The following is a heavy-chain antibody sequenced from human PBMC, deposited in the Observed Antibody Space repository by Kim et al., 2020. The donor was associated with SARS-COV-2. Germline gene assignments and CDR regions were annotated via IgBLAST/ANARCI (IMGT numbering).Heavy chain of an antibody. CDR3: ARDRGHARHPLDYYYYGMDV. J-gene: IGHJ6*02. Sequence: SVKVSCKASGGTFSSYAISWVRQAPGQGLEWMGGIIPIFGTANYAQKFQGRVTITADESTSTAYMELSSLRSEDTAVYYCARDRGHARHPLDYYYYGMDVWGQGTTVTVSS. D-gene: IGHD6-6*01. V-gene: IGHV1-69*13. CDR1: GGTFSSYA. CDR2: IIPIFGTA.